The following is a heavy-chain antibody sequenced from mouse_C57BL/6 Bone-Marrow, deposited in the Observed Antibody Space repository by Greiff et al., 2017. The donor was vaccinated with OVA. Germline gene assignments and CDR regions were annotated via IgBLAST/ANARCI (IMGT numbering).Heavy chain of an antibody. D-gene: IGHD1-1*01. CDR3: ARTYYYGSSYEGY. CDR2: INPGSGGT. CDR1: GYAFTNYL. V-gene: IGHV1-54*01. J-gene: IGHJ2*01. Sequence: QVQLQQSGAELVRPGTSVKVSCKASGYAFTNYLIEWVKQRPGQGLEWIGVINPGSGGTNYNEKFKGKATLTADKSSSTAYMQLSSLTSEDSTVYFCARTYYYGSSYEGYWGQGTTLTVSS.